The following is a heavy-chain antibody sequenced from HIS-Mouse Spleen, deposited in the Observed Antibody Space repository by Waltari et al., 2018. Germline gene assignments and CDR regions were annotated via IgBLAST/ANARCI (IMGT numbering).Heavy chain of an antibody. J-gene: IGHJ4*02. Sequence: QVQLVESGGGVVQPGRSLRLSCAASGFTFSSYGLHWVRQAPGKGLEWVAVISYDGSNKYYADSVKGRFTISRDNSKITLYLQMNSLRAEDTAVYYCAKDQVGGDYWGQGTLVTVSS. CDR2: ISYDGSNK. V-gene: IGHV3-30*18. D-gene: IGHD3-16*01. CDR3: AKDQVGGDY. CDR1: GFTFSSYG.